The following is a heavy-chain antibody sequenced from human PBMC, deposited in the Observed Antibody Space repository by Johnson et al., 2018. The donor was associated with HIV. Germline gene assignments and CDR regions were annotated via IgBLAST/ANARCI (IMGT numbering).Heavy chain of an antibody. D-gene: IGHD3-16*01. J-gene: IGHJ3*02. CDR3: AKDRGSPGIPAAFDI. CDR2: IWYDGSNK. CDR1: GFTFSSYG. V-gene: IGHV3-33*06. Sequence: VQLVESGGGVVQPGRSLRLSCAASGFTFSSYGMHWVRQAPGKGLEWVAVIWYDGSNKYYADSVKGRFTISRDNSKNTLYLQMNNLRAEDPAVYYCAKDRGSPGIPAAFDIWGQGTMVTVAS.